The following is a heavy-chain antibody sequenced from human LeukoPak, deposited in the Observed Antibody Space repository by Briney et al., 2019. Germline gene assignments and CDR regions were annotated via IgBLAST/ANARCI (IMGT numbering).Heavy chain of an antibody. V-gene: IGHV4-39*01. CDR3: ARHPYSSSWYGSVGEYFQH. J-gene: IGHJ1*01. CDR1: CGSISSSSYY. D-gene: IGHD6-13*01. Sequence: SETLSLTCTVSCGSISSSSYYWGWIRQPPGKGLEWIGSIYYSGSTYYNPSLKSRVTISVDTSKNQFSLKLSSVTAADTAVYYCARHPYSSSWYGSVGEYFQHWGQGTLVTVSS. CDR2: IYYSGST.